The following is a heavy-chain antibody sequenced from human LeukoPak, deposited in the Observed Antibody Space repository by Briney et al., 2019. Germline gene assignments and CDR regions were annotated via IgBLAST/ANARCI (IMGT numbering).Heavy chain of an antibody. CDR3: ARARGPDY. CDR1: GFTFSDYY. D-gene: IGHD3-10*01. CDR2: ISSGSSYT. V-gene: IGHV3-11*03. J-gene: IGHJ4*02. Sequence: PGGSLRLSCAASGFTFSDYYMSWVRQAPGKGLEWVSYISSGSSYTNYADSVKGRFTISRDNAKSALYLQMNSLRAEDTALYYCARARGPDYWGQGTLVTVSS.